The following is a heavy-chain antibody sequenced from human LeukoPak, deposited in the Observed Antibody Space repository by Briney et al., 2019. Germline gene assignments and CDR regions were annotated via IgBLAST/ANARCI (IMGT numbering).Heavy chain of an antibody. V-gene: IGHV4-34*01. J-gene: IGHJ4*02. CDR1: GGSFSGYY. CDR3: ARDVVAAAGTWDY. CDR2: INHSGST. D-gene: IGHD6-13*01. Sequence: SETLSLTCAVYGGSFSGYYWSWIRQPPGKGLEWIGEINHSGSTNYNPSLKSRVTISVDTSKNQFSLKLSSVTAADTAVYYCARDVVAAAGTWDYWGQGTPVTVSS.